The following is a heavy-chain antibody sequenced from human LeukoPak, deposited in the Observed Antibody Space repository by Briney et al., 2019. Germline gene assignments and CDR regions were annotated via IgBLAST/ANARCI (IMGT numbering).Heavy chain of an antibody. V-gene: IGHV4-59*01. CDR1: GGSISSYY. CDR2: IYYSGSS. Sequence: PSETLSLTCTVSGGSISSYYWSWIRQPPGKGLEWIGYIYYSGSSNYNPSLKSRVTASVDTSKNQFSLKLSSVTAADTAVYYCARVRYFDWSDYYGMDVWGQGTTVTVSS. CDR3: ARVRYFDWSDYYGMDV. J-gene: IGHJ6*02. D-gene: IGHD3-9*01.